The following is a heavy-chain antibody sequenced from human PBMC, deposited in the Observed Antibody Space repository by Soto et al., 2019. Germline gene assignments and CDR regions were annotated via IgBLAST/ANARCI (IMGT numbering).Heavy chain of an antibody. D-gene: IGHD3-3*01. CDR2: IYPGDSDT. Sequence: GESLKISCKGSGYSFTSYWIGWVRQMPGKGLEWMGMIYPGDSDTRYSPSFQGQVTISADKSISTAYLQWSSLKASDTAMYYCARNFWSGFGYYYYYGMDVWGQGTTVTVSS. V-gene: IGHV5-51*01. CDR3: ARNFWSGFGYYYYYGMDV. J-gene: IGHJ6*02. CDR1: GYSFTSYW.